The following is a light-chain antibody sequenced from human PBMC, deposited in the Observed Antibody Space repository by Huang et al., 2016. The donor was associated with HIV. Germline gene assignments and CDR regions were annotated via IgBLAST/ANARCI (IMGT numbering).Light chain of an antibody. CDR1: QSVSSN. J-gene: IGKJ4*01. CDR3: QHYHNWPPLT. CDR2: GAS. Sequence: EIVMTQSPATLSASPGERVTLSCRASQSVSSNLAWSQQKPGQAPRRLIYGASTRATGGAVRCSGSGSGTEFSLTISSLQSEDIALYYCQHYHNWPPLTFGGGTKVEIK. V-gene: IGKV3-15*01.